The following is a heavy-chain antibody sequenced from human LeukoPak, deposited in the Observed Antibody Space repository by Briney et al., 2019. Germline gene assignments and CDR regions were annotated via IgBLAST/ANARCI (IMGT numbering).Heavy chain of an antibody. J-gene: IGHJ4*02. D-gene: IGHD3-9*01. V-gene: IGHV3-33*01. CDR3: ARVKLILAGLDY. CDR1: GFTFSSYG. Sequence: GGSLRLSCAASGFTFSSYGMPWVRQAPGKGLEWVAVIWYDGSNKYYADSVKGRFTISRDNSKNTLYLQMNSLRAEDTAVYYCARVKLILAGLDYWGQGTLVTVSS. CDR2: IWYDGSNK.